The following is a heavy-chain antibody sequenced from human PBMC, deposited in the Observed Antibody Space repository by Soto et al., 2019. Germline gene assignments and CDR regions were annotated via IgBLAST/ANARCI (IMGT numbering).Heavy chain of an antibody. CDR2: IIPIFGTA. CDR1: GGTFSSYA. Sequence: ASVKVSCKASGGTFSSYAISWVRQAPGQGLEWMGGIIPIFGTANYAQKFQGRVTITADESTSTAYMELSSLRSEDTAVYYCARDTRNSYYFDYWGQGTLVTVSS. V-gene: IGHV1-69*13. CDR3: ARDTRNSYYFDY. D-gene: IGHD2-15*01. J-gene: IGHJ4*02.